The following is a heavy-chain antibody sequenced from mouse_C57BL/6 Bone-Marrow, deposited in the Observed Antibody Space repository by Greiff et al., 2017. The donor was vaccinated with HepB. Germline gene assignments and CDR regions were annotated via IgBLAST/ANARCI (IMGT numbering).Heavy chain of an antibody. V-gene: IGHV2-2*01. D-gene: IGHD2-12*01. CDR3: ASPIYDGYAMDY. Sequence: VKLMESGPGLVQPSQSLSITCTVSGFSLTSYGVHWVRQSPGKGLEWLGVIWSGGSTDYNAAFISRLSISKDNSKSQVFFKMNSLQADDTAIYYCASPIYDGYAMDYWGQGTSVTVSS. J-gene: IGHJ4*01. CDR1: GFSLTSYG. CDR2: IWSGGST.